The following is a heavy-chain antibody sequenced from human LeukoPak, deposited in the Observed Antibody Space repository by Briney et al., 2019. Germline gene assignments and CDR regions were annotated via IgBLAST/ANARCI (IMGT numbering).Heavy chain of an antibody. CDR2: IKQDGSDK. CDR1: GFTFSSCW. V-gene: IGHV3-7*05. D-gene: IGHD6-19*01. Sequence: PGGSLRLSCAASGFTFSSCWMGWVRQAPGKGLEWVANIKQDGSDKSYVDSVKGRFTISRDNAKNSLYLQMNSLRGEDTALYYCARDVAGSLDYWGQGTLVTVSS. J-gene: IGHJ4*02. CDR3: ARDVAGSLDY.